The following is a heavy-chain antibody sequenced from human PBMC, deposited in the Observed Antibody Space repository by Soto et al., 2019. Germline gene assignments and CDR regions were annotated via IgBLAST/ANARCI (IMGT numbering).Heavy chain of an antibody. CDR3: AKALYYYDSSGYRNPFDY. J-gene: IGHJ4*02. V-gene: IGHV3-33*06. CDR2: MWSDESTT. Sequence: QVQLVESGGTVVQPGGSLRLSCAASGFVFTTYGMHWVRQAPGKGLEWVADMWSDESTTHYADSVKGRFTISRDNSKNTLYLQMNSLRAEDTAVYYCAKALYYYDSSGYRNPFDYWGQGTLVTVSS. CDR1: GFVFTTYG. D-gene: IGHD3-22*01.